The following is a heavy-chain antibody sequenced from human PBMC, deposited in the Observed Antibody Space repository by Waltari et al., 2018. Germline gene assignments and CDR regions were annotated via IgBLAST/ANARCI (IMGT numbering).Heavy chain of an antibody. D-gene: IGHD6-13*01. CDR2: IYYSGST. J-gene: IGHJ4*02. CDR3: ARDDDSSSFDY. CDR1: GGSISSYY. Sequence: QVQLQESGPGLVKPSETLSLTCTVSGGSISSYYWSWIRQPPGKGLEWIGYIYYSGSTNYNPSLKSRVTISVDTSKNQFSLKLSSVTAVDTAVYYCARDDDSSSFDYWGQGTLVTVSS. V-gene: IGHV4-59*01.